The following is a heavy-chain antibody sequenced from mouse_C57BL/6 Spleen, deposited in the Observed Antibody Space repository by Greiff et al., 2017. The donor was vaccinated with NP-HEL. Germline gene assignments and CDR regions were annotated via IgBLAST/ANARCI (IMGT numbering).Heavy chain of an antibody. CDR1: GYTFTSYW. CDR3: ARKGIYGNPFDY. CDR2: IDPSDSYT. V-gene: IGHV1-50*01. D-gene: IGHD2-1*01. J-gene: IGHJ2*01. Sequence: QVQLQQPGAELVKPGASVKLSCKASGYTFTSYWMQWVKQRPGQGLAWIGEIDPSDSYTNYNQKFKGKATLTVDTSSSTAYMQLSSLTSEDSAVYYCARKGIYGNPFDYWGQGTTLTVSS.